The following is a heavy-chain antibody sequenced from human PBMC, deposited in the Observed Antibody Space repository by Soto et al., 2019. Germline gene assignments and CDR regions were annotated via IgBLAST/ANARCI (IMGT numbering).Heavy chain of an antibody. CDR2: INPNSGGT. CDR3: ARSRETYYYDSSGYLGGDAFDI. Sequence: QVQLVQSGAEVKKPGASVKVSCKASGYTFTGYYMHWVRQAPGQGLEWTGWINPNSGGTNYAQKFQGWVTMTRDTSISTAYMELSRLRSDDTAVYYCARSRETYYYDSSGYLGGDAFDIWGQGTMVTVSS. CDR1: GYTFTGYY. D-gene: IGHD3-22*01. J-gene: IGHJ3*02. V-gene: IGHV1-2*04.